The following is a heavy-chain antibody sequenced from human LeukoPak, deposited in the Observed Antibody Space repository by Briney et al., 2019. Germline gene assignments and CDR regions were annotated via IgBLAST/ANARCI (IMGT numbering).Heavy chain of an antibody. Sequence: GGSLRLSCAASGFTFSSYGMHWVRQAPGKGLGWVAVIWYDGSNKYYADSVKGRFTISRDNSKNTLYLQMNSLRAEDTAVYYCARVPRQSGWYPLSDYWGQGALVTVSS. V-gene: IGHV3-33*01. D-gene: IGHD6-13*01. CDR3: ARVPRQSGWYPLSDY. CDR2: IWYDGSNK. CDR1: GFTFSSYG. J-gene: IGHJ4*02.